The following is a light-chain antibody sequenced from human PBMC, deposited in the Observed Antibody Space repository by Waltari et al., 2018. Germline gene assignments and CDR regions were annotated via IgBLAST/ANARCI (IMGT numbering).Light chain of an antibody. J-gene: IGLJ1*01. V-gene: IGLV2-23*02. CDR2: EVT. Sequence: QSALTQPASVSGSPGQSITISCTGTSSDVGTYNLVSWYQQHPGKAPKLIIYEVTKRPSGVSNRFSGSKSGNTASLTISGLQAEDEADYYCCTYAGRSTSDQCVFGSGTKVTVL. CDR3: CTYAGRSTSDQCV. CDR1: SSDVGTYNL.